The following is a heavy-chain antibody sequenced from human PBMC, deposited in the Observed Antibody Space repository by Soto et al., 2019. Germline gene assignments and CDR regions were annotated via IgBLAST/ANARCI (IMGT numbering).Heavy chain of an antibody. J-gene: IGHJ3*02. V-gene: IGHV1-2*04. Sequence: GASVKVSCKASGYTFTGYYMHWVRQAPGQGLEWMGWINPNSGGTNYAQKFQGWVTMTRDTSISTAYMELSRLRSDDTAVYYCARVGNDYGVHDAFDIWGQGTMVTVSS. CDR2: INPNSGGT. D-gene: IGHD4-17*01. CDR3: ARVGNDYGVHDAFDI. CDR1: GYTFTGYY.